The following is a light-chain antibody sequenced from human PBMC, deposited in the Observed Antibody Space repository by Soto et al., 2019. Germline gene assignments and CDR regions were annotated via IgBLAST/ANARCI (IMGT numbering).Light chain of an antibody. J-gene: IGKJ1*01. CDR3: QQYNSYSRT. CDR2: DAS. CDR1: QSISSW. V-gene: IGKV1-5*01. Sequence: DIQMTQSPSTLSAPVGERVTVTCRASQSISSWLAWYQQKPGKAPKLLIYDASSLESGVPSRFSGSGSGTEFTLTISSLQPDDFATYYCQQYNSYSRTFGQGTKVDIK.